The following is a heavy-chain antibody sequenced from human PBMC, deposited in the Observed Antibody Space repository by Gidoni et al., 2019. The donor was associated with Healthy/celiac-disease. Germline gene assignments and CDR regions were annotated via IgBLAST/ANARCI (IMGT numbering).Heavy chain of an antibody. CDR1: GFTFSSYG. CDR2: ISYDGSNK. V-gene: IGHV3-30*18. Sequence: QVQLVESGGGVVQPGRSLRLSCAASGFTFSSYGMHWVRQAPGKGLEWVAVISYDGSNKYYADSVKGRVTISRDNSKNTLYLQMNSLRAEDTAVYYCAKAGSSSWYFDYWGQGTLVTVSS. J-gene: IGHJ4*02. D-gene: IGHD6-13*01. CDR3: AKAGSSSWYFDY.